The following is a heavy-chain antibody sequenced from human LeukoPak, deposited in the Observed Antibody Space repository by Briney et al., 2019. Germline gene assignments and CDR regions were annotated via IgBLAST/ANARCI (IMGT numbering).Heavy chain of an antibody. V-gene: IGHV4-61*02. D-gene: IGHD3-9*01. CDR2: IYTSGST. Sequence: SQTLSLTCTVPGGSISSGSYYWSWIRQPAGKGLEWIGRIYTSGSTNYNPSLKSRVTISVDTSKNQFSLKLSSVTAADTAVYYCAREAIRWFDPWGQGTLVTVSS. J-gene: IGHJ5*02. CDR1: GGSISSGSYY. CDR3: AREAIRWFDP.